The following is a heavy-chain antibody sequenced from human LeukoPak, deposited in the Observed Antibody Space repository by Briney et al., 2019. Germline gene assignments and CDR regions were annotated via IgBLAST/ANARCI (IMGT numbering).Heavy chain of an antibody. CDR3: ASAKQIDAFDI. CDR1: GGSISSYY. CDR2: IYYSGST. V-gene: IGHV4-59*12. J-gene: IGHJ3*02. Sequence: SETLSLTCTVSGGSISSYYWSWIRQPPGKGLEWIGYIYYSGSTSYNPSLKSRVTISVDTSKNQFSLNLSSVTAADTAVYYCASAKQIDAFDIWGQGTMVTVSS.